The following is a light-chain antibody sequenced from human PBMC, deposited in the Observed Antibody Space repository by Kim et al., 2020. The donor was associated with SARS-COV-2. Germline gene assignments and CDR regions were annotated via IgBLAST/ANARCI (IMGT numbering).Light chain of an antibody. CDR1: SSNIGSNT. V-gene: IGLV1-44*01. J-gene: IGLJ3*02. Sequence: QSVLTQPPSASGTPGQRVAISCSGSSSNIGSNTVNWYQQLPGTAPKLLISRNNQRPSGVPDPFSASKSGTSASLAISDLQSEDEADYYCAAWEDTLVGRVFGGGTKVTVL. CDR3: AAWEDTLVGRV. CDR2: RNN.